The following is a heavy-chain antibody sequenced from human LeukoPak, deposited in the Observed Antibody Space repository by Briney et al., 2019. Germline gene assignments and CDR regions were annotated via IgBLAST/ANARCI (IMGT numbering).Heavy chain of an antibody. Sequence: SVKLSCKASGGTFSSYAISWVRQAPGQGLEWMGRIIPIFGTANYAQKFQGRVTITTDESTSTAYMELSSLRSEDTAVYYCARDPPFWSGYLADYWGQGTLVTVSS. CDR3: ARDPPFWSGYLADY. D-gene: IGHD3-3*01. V-gene: IGHV1-69*05. J-gene: IGHJ4*02. CDR1: GGTFSSYA. CDR2: IIPIFGTA.